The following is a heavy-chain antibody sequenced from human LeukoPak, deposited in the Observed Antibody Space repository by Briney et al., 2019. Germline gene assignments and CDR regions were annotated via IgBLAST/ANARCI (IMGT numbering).Heavy chain of an antibody. J-gene: IGHJ4*02. CDR3: AAGYSSGWTNSFDY. Sequence: GGSLRLSCAASGFTFSSYWMSWVRQAPGKGLEWVANIKQDGSEKYYVDSVKGRFTISRDNAKNSLYLQMNSLRAEDTAVYYCAAGYSSGWTNSFDYWGQGTLVTVSS. D-gene: IGHD6-19*01. CDR2: IKQDGSEK. V-gene: IGHV3-7*01. CDR1: GFTFSSYW.